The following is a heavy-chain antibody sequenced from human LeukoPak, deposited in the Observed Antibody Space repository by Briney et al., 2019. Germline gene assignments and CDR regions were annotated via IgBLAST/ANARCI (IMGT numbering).Heavy chain of an antibody. Sequence: GGSLSLSCAASGFTFSTYAMNWVRQAPGKGLEWVSGISGSGGSTYYADSVKGRFTISGDNSKNTVYLKMNSLRADDTAVYYCAKGCSITMMVVTPGAFDIWGQGTMVTVSS. CDR2: ISGSGGST. CDR1: GFTFSTYA. J-gene: IGHJ3*02. CDR3: AKGCSITMMVVTPGAFDI. V-gene: IGHV3-23*01. D-gene: IGHD3-22*01.